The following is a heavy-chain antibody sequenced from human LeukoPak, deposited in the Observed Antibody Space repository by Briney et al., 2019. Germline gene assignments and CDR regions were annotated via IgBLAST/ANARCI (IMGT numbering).Heavy chain of an antibody. CDR2: INWNGGST. V-gene: IGHV3-20*04. D-gene: IGHD1-26*01. CDR1: GFTFDVYG. Sequence: GGSLRLSCAASGFTFDVYGMSWVRQAPGKGLEWVSGINWNGGSTGYADSVKGRFTISRDNSKNTLYLQMNSLRAEDTAVYYCAKDLGATGGDPWGQGTLVTVSS. J-gene: IGHJ5*02. CDR3: AKDLGATGGDP.